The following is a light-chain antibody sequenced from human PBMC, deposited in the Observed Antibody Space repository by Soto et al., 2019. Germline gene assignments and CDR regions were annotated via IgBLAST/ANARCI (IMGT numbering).Light chain of an antibody. CDR2: WAS. J-gene: IGKJ1*01. Sequence: VMTQSPDSLAVSLGERATINCKSSQSVLYSYNNKNYLAWYQQKPGQPPKLLIYWASTRDSVVPDRFGGSGSGTDFTLTISSLQAEDVAVYFCHQYHSSPWTFGQGTKVEIK. CDR3: HQYHSSPWT. CDR1: QSVLYSYNNKNY. V-gene: IGKV4-1*01.